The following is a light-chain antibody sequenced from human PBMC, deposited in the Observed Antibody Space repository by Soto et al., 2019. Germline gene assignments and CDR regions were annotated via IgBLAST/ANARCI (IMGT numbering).Light chain of an antibody. CDR3: LQDYNYPLT. J-gene: IGKJ4*01. V-gene: IGKV3-15*01. Sequence: EIVMTQSPATLSVSPGERATLSCRASQSVSSNLAWYQQKPGQAPRLLIYGASTRATGIPARFSGSGSGTEFTLTISSLQPEDFATYYCLQDYNYPLTFGRGTTVDIK. CDR1: QSVSSN. CDR2: GAS.